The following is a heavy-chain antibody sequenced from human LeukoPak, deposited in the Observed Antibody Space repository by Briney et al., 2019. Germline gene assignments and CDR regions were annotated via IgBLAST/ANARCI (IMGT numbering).Heavy chain of an antibody. CDR3: AKDAAGPEY. CDR2: IKQDGSEK. D-gene: IGHD6-13*01. V-gene: IGHV3-7*05. Sequence: GGSLRLSCAASGFAFSSYWMSWVRQAPGKGLEWVANIKQDGSEKYYVDSVKGRFTISRDNAKNSLYLQMNSLSAEDTAVYYCAKDAAGPEYWGQGTLVTVSS. J-gene: IGHJ4*02. CDR1: GFAFSSYW.